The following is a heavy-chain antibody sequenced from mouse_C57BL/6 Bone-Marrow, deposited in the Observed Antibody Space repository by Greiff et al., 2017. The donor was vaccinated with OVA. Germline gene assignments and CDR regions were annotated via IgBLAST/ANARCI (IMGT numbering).Heavy chain of an antibody. CDR3: TGGYSNYYAMDY. D-gene: IGHD2-5*01. CDR1: GYTFTDYE. Sequence: SGAELVRPGASVTLSCKASGYTFTDYEMHWVKQTPVHGLEWIGAIDPETGGTAYNQKFKGKAILTADNSSSTAYMELRILTSEDSAVYYCTGGYSNYYAMDYWDQGTSVTVSA. CDR2: IDPETGGT. V-gene: IGHV1-15*01. J-gene: IGHJ4*01.